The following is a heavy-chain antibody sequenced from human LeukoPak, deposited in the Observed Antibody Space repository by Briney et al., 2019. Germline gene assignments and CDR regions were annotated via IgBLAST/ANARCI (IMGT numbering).Heavy chain of an antibody. CDR3: AKSSFLVVSILDN. CDR2: ISSNGGST. V-gene: IGHV3-64*01. J-gene: IGHJ4*02. CDR1: GFPFSSYA. D-gene: IGHD2-2*01. Sequence: PGGSLRLSCAASGFPFSSYAMHWVRQAPGRGLEYVSAISSNGGSTSYANSVKGRFTISRDNSKNTLYLQMGSLRAEDMAVYYCAKSSFLVVSILDNGGQGTLVTVSS.